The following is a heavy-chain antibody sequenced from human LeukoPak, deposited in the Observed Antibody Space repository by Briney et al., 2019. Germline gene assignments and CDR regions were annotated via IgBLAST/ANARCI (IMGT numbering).Heavy chain of an antibody. V-gene: IGHV3-23*01. CDR2: ISGSGGST. J-gene: IGHJ4*02. CDR3: AKSFGGTTVTTGY. CDR1: GFTFSSYA. D-gene: IGHD4-17*01. Sequence: GGSLRLSCAASGFTFSSYATSWVRQAPGKGLEWVSAISGSGGSTYYADSVKGRFTISRDNSKNTLYLQMNSLRAEDTAVYYCAKSFGGTTVTTGYWGQGTLVTVSS.